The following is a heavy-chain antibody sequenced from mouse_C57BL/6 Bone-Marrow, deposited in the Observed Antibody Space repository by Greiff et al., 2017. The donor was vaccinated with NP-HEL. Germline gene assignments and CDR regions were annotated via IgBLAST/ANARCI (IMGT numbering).Heavy chain of an antibody. J-gene: IGHJ4*01. CDR1: GYTFTSYW. Sequence: QVQLQQPGAELVRPGTSVKLSCKASGYTFTSYWMHWVKQRPGQGLEWIGVIDPSDSYTNYNQKFKGKATLTVDTSSSTAYMQLSSLTSEDSAVYYCAREGYYYGSSYDYAMDYWGQGTSVTVSS. CDR2: IDPSDSYT. V-gene: IGHV1-59*01. CDR3: AREGYYYGSSYDYAMDY. D-gene: IGHD1-1*01.